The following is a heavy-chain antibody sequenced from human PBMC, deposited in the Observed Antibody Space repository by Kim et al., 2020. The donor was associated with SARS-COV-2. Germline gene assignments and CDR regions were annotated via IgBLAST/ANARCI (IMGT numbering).Heavy chain of an antibody. CDR1: GGSISSSSYY. V-gene: IGHV4-39*01. J-gene: IGHJ3*02. Sequence: SETLSLTCTVSGGSISSSSYYWGWIRQPPGKGLEWIGSIYYSGSTYYNPSLKSRVTISVDTSKNQFSLKLSSVTAADTAVYYCARHIEASDGISWGSYDAFDIWGQGTMVTVSS. CDR2: IYYSGST. CDR3: ARHIEASDGISWGSYDAFDI. D-gene: IGHD5-12*01.